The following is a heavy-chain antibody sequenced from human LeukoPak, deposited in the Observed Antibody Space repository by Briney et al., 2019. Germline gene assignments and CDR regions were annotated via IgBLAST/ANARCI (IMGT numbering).Heavy chain of an antibody. CDR2: IIPIFGIA. CDR1: GGTFSSYA. Sequence: SVKVSCKASGGTFSSYAISWVRQAPGQGLEWMGRIIPIFGIANYAQKFQGRVTITADKSTSTSYMELSSLRSEDTAVYYCARESIAVAGTYYYYYGMDVWGQGTTVTVSS. D-gene: IGHD6-19*01. V-gene: IGHV1-69*04. CDR3: ARESIAVAGTYYYYYGMDV. J-gene: IGHJ6*02.